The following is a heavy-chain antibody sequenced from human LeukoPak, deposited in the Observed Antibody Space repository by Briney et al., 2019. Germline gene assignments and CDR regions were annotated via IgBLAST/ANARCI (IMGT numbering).Heavy chain of an antibody. V-gene: IGHV4-61*02. Sequence: SQTLSLTCTVSGGSISSGSYYWSWIRQPAGKGLEWIGRIYTSGSTNYNPSLKSRVTISVDTSKNQFPLKLSSVTAADTAAYYCARVTTGGYYNCWGQGTLVTVSS. D-gene: IGHD3-22*01. J-gene: IGHJ4*02. CDR3: ARVTTGGYYNC. CDR1: GGSISSGSYY. CDR2: IYTSGST.